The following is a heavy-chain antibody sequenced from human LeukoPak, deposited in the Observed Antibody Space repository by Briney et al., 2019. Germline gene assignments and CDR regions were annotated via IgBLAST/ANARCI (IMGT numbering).Heavy chain of an antibody. CDR2: IYAGDTI. J-gene: IGHJ5*01. CDR1: GFSVRNNY. CDR3: ATIGTGDYRKAS. Sequence: GGSLRLSCVVSGFSVRNNYVSWVRQAPGKGLEWVSVIYAGDTIHYADSVKGRFTISRDNSKNTLYLQMNSLRAEDTALYYCATIGTGDYRKASWGQEPWSPSPQ. D-gene: IGHD3/OR15-3a*01. V-gene: IGHV3-66*01.